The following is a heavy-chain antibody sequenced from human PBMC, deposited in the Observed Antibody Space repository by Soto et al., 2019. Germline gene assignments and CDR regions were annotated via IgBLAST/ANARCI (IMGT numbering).Heavy chain of an antibody. CDR1: GSTFSSYG. Sequence: GGSLRLSCAASGSTFSSYGMHWVRQAPGKGLEWVAVIWYDGSNKYYADSVKGRFTISRDNSKNTLYLQMSSLRAEDTAVYYCARRLKTTVVTQYYYYGMDVWGQGTTVTVSS. J-gene: IGHJ6*02. D-gene: IGHD4-17*01. CDR3: ARRLKTTVVTQYYYYGMDV. CDR2: IWYDGSNK. V-gene: IGHV3-33*01.